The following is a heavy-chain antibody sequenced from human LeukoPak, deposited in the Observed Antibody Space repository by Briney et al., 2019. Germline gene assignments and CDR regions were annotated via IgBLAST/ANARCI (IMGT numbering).Heavy chain of an antibody. CDR2: ISAYNGNT. V-gene: IGHV1-18*01. D-gene: IGHD3-10*01. Sequence: EASVKVSCKASGYTFTSYGISWVRQAPGQGLEWMGWISAYNGNTNYAQKLQGRVTMTTDTSTSTAYMELRSLRSDDTAVYYCARDSFTMVRGVQIDYWGQGTLVTVSS. J-gene: IGHJ4*02. CDR1: GYTFTSYG. CDR3: ARDSFTMVRGVQIDY.